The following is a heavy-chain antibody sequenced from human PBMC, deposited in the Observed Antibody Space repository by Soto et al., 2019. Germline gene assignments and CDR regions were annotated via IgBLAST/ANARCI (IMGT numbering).Heavy chain of an antibody. CDR1: GFTFSSYA. J-gene: IGHJ5*02. CDR3: ARDGTYYYGSGSYFLFDP. D-gene: IGHD3-10*01. V-gene: IGHV3-30-3*01. Sequence: GGSLRLSCAASGFTFSSYAMHWVRQAPGKGLEWVAVISYDGSNKYYADSVKGRFTISRDNSKNTRYLQMNSLRAEDTAVYYCARDGTYYYGSGSYFLFDPWGQGTLVTVSS. CDR2: ISYDGSNK.